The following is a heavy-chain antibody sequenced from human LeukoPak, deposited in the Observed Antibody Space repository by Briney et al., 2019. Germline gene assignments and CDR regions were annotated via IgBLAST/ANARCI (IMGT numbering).Heavy chain of an antibody. Sequence: PGGSLRLSCAASGFTFDDYTMHWVRQAPGKGLEWVSVIYSGGSTYYADSVKGRFTISRDNSKNTLYLQMNSLRAEDTAVYYCAREQAGAVDYWGQGTLVTVSS. CDR3: AREQAGAVDY. CDR2: IYSGGST. CDR1: GFTFDDYT. V-gene: IGHV3-66*01. D-gene: IGHD1-26*01. J-gene: IGHJ4*02.